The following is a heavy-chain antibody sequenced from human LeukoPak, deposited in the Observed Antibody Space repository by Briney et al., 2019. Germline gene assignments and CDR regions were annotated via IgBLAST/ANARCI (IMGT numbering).Heavy chain of an antibody. D-gene: IGHD1-14*01. CDR3: ARVDHGDYFDY. CDR2: ISPSGGST. CDR1: GYTFTSYY. Sequence: ASVKVSCKASGYTFTSYYMHWVRQAPGQGLEWMGIISPSGGSTSYAQKFQGRVTMTRDMSTSTVYMELSSLRSEDTAVYYCARVDHGDYFDYWGQGTLVTVSS. V-gene: IGHV1-46*01. J-gene: IGHJ4*02.